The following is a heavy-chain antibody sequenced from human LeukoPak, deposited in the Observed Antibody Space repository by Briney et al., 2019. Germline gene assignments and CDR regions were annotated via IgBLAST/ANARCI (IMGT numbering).Heavy chain of an antibody. Sequence: GGSLRLSCAASGFTFSSYEMNWVRQAPGKGLEWVSYISSSGSSIYYADSVKGRFTISRDNAKNSLYLQMNSLRAEDTAVYYCAKTYYYGSGSYYKFLDYWGQGTLVTVSP. V-gene: IGHV3-48*03. CDR3: AKTYYYGSGSYYKFLDY. J-gene: IGHJ4*02. CDR2: ISSSGSSI. CDR1: GFTFSSYE. D-gene: IGHD3-10*01.